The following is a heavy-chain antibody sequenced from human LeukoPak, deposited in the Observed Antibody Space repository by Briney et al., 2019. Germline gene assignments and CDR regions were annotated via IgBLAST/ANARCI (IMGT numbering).Heavy chain of an antibody. V-gene: IGHV3-23*01. CDR3: AKDLRGDSSGWYSVAFDI. CDR1: GFTFSSYA. Sequence: PGGSLRLSCAASGFTFSSYAMSWVRQAPGKGLEWVSAISGSGGSTYYADSVKGRFTISRDNSKNTLYLQMNSLRAEDTAVYYCAKDLRGDSSGWYSVAFDIWGQGTMVTVSS. CDR2: ISGSGGST. D-gene: IGHD6-19*01. J-gene: IGHJ3*02.